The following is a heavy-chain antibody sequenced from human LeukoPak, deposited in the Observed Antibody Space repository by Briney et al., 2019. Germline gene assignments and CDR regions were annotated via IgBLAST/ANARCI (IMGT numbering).Heavy chain of an antibody. D-gene: IGHD6-19*01. J-gene: IGHJ4*02. CDR1: GFTFSSNA. CDR2: ISGSGGNT. Sequence: GGSLRLSCAASGFTFSSNAMSWVRQAPGKGLEWVSAISGSGGNTYYADSAKDRFTISRDNSKNTLYLQMSSLRAEDTALYFCARGQWLVTSSFDYWGQGTPVAVSS. CDR3: ARGQWLVTSSFDY. V-gene: IGHV3-23*01.